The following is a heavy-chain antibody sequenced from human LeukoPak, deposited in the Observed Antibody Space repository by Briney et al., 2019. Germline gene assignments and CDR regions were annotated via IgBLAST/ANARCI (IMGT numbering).Heavy chain of an antibody. CDR3: ARDLAYSSRWCDAFDI. CDR1: GFTFSSYP. Sequence: GGSLRLSCAASGFTFSSYPMHWVRQAPGKGLEWVAVISYDGSNKYYADSVKGRFTISRDNSKNTLYLQMNSLRAEGTAVYYCARDLAYSSRWCDAFDIWGQGTMVTVSS. J-gene: IGHJ3*02. V-gene: IGHV3-30-3*01. D-gene: IGHD6-19*01. CDR2: ISYDGSNK.